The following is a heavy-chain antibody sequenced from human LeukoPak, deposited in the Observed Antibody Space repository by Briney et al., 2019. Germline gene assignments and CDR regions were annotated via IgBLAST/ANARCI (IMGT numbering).Heavy chain of an antibody. D-gene: IGHD2-8*02. Sequence: SGGSLRLSCAASAFTFSSYWMHWVRQGPGKGLVWVARINSDGTTTTYADSVKGRFTISRDNAKNSLHLQMNSLRAEDTAMYYCAGGDTGRFDHWGQGTLVTVSS. J-gene: IGHJ4*02. CDR3: AGGDTGRFDH. V-gene: IGHV3-74*01. CDR1: AFTFSSYW. CDR2: INSDGTTT.